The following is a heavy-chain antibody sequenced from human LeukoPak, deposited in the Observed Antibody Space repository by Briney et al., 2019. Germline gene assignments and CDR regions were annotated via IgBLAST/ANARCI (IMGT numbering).Heavy chain of an antibody. CDR2: ISSNGGST. CDR1: GFTFSNYA. J-gene: IGHJ4*02. V-gene: IGHV3-64D*09. CDR3: VRGSAFGDLDS. Sequence: GGSPRLSCSASGFTFSNYAMHWVRQAPGKGLEYVSAISSNGGSTYYADSVKGRFTISRDNSKNTLHLQMSSLRAEDTAVYYCVRGSAFGDLDSWGQGTLVTVSS. D-gene: IGHD3-10*01.